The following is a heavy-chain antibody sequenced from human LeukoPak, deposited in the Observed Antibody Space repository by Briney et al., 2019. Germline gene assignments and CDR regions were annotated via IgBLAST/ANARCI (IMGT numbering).Heavy chain of an antibody. Sequence: GGSLRLSCAASGFIFKKYWMNWVRQAPGKGLEWVSAISGSGGSTYYADSVKGRFTISRDNSKNTLYLQMNSLRAEDTAVYYCAKNPNYDILTGLYYFDYWGQGTLVTVSS. D-gene: IGHD3-9*01. CDR2: ISGSGGST. V-gene: IGHV3-23*01. CDR3: AKNPNYDILTGLYYFDY. J-gene: IGHJ4*02. CDR1: GFIFKKYW.